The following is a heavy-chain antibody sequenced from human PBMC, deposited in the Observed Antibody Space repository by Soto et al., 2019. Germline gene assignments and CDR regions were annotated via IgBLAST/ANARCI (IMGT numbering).Heavy chain of an antibody. D-gene: IGHD3-22*01. CDR1: GFTFSIYA. CDR2: ISTNGGST. Sequence: PGGSLRLSCSASGFTFSIYAMHWVRQAPGKGLEYVSSISTNGGSTHYADSVKGRFTISRDNSKNTQYLQMSSLRADDTAFFYCVKGEYYYDSSGYYPFDYWGQGTLVTVSS. V-gene: IGHV3-64D*06. CDR3: VKGEYYYDSSGYYPFDY. J-gene: IGHJ4*02.